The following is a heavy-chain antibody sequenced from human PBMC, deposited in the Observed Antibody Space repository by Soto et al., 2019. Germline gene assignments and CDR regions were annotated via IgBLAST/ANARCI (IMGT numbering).Heavy chain of an antibody. CDR2: IYYSGST. Sequence: PSGTLCRTCAVAGGSISSGGYYWSCIRQHPGKGLERIGYIYYSGSTYYNPSLKSRVTISVDTSKNQFSLKLSSVTAADTAVYYCAGSHYYDSSGSPPPLDYWGQGTLVTVSS. V-gene: IGHV4-31*11. J-gene: IGHJ4*02. CDR1: GGSISSGGYY. CDR3: AGSHYYDSSGSPPPLDY. D-gene: IGHD3-22*01.